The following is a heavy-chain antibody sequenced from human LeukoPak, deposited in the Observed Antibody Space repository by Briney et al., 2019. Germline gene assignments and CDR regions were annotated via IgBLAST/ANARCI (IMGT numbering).Heavy chain of an antibody. CDR3: VQTTGWPGFDY. V-gene: IGHV4-4*09. CDR1: GVSISRFY. CDR2: IYSGVPA. Sequence: SETLSLTCTTSGVSISRFYWSWVRQPPGKGLEWIGNIYSGVPAYFNPSLKSRVIISVDTSKNQFSLNLTSVTAADTAMYYCVQTTGWPGFDYWGQGILVTVSS. D-gene: IGHD1-1*01. J-gene: IGHJ4*02.